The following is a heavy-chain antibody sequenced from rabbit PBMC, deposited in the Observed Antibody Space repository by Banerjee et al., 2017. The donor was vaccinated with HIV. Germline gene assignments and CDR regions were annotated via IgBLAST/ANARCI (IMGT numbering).Heavy chain of an antibody. CDR2: IDTGGSGST. CDR1: GIDFSTYYY. V-gene: IGHV1S45*01. J-gene: IGHJ4*01. CDR3: ARGVAGYGL. D-gene: IGHD6-1*01. Sequence: QQQLEESGGGLVKPGGTLTLTCKASGIDFSTYYYMCWVRQAPGKGLEWIACIDTGGSGSTYYANWARGRFTISKTSSTTVTLQMTSLTAADTATYFCARGVAGYGLWGPGTLVTVS.